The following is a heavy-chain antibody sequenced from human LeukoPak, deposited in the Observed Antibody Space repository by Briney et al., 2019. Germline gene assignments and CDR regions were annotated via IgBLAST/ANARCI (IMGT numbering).Heavy chain of an antibody. CDR2: IYTSGST. Sequence: SQTLSLTCTVSGGSISSGSYYWSWIRQPAGKGLEWIGRIYTSGSTNYNPSLKSRVTISVDTSKNQFSLKLSSGTAADTAVYYCARGAIAAAGRGGFDYWGQGTLVTVSS. J-gene: IGHJ4*02. V-gene: IGHV4-61*02. CDR1: GGSISSGSYY. D-gene: IGHD6-13*01. CDR3: ARGAIAAAGRGGFDY.